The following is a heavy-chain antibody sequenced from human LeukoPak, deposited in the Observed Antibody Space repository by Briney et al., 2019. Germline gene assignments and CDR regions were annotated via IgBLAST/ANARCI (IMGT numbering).Heavy chain of an antibody. D-gene: IGHD2-2*01. Sequence: SETLSLTCTVSGGSISSGGYYWSWIRQPPGKGLEWIGYIYHSGSTYYNPSLKSRVTISVDRSKNQFSLKLSSVTAADTAVYYCSRALLSGVRRVVVVPAAAFDYWGQGTLVTVSS. J-gene: IGHJ4*02. CDR3: SRALLSGVRRVVVVPAAAFDY. CDR1: GGSISSGGYY. V-gene: IGHV4-30-2*01. CDR2: IYHSGST.